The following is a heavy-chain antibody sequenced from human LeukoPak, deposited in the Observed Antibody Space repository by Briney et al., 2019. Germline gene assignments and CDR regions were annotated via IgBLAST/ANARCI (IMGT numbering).Heavy chain of an antibody. V-gene: IGHV1-46*01. CDR1: GYTFTGYY. CDR3: ARRFYYYMDV. J-gene: IGHJ6*03. Sequence: ASVKVSCKASGYTFTGYYMHWVRQAPGQGLEWMGIINPSDGDTTYAQKFQGRVIMTRDTSTSTVYMELNSLRSEDTAVYYCARRFYYYMDVWGTGTTVTVSS. CDR2: INPSDGDT.